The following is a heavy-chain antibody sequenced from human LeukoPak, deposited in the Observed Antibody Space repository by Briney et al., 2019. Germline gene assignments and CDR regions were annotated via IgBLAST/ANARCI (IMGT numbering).Heavy chain of an antibody. V-gene: IGHV5-51*01. D-gene: IGHD3-3*01. CDR2: IYPGDSET. Sequence: GESLKISCKGSGYIFTSYWIGWVRQMPGKGLEWMGIIYPGDSETRYSPSFQGQVTISADKSISTAYLQWSSLKASDTAMYYCVRHSDFWSGYSEPDFDYWGQGTLVTVSS. CDR3: VRHSDFWSGYSEPDFDY. J-gene: IGHJ4*02. CDR1: GYIFTSYW.